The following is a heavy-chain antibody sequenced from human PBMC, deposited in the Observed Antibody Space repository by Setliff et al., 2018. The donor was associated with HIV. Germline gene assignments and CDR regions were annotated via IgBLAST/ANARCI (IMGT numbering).Heavy chain of an antibody. CDR1: GGSFSGYY. Sequence: NPSETLSLTCAVYGGSFSGYYWSWVRQPPGKGLEWIGEIHHSGSTNNNPSLKSRFTISRDTAKNSLYLQMKSLRVEDKALYYCVRDQLRWPERWDFDFWGQGTLVTVSS. J-gene: IGHJ4*02. CDR3: VRDQLRWPERWDFDF. D-gene: IGHD1-26*01. CDR2: IHHSGST. V-gene: IGHV4-34*10.